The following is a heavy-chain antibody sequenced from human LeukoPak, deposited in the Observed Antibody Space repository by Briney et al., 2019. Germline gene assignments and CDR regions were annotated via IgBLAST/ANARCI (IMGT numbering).Heavy chain of an antibody. CDR1: GFTFSSYW. Sequence: PGGSLRLSCAASGFTFSSYWMSWVRQAPGKGLEWVANIKQDGSEKYYVDSVKGRFTISRDNAKNSLYLQMNSLRAEDTAVYYCAKDQFGSGTMVRATNWFDPWGQGTLVTVSS. CDR3: AKDQFGSGTMVRATNWFDP. D-gene: IGHD3-10*01. CDR2: IKQDGSEK. J-gene: IGHJ5*02. V-gene: IGHV3-7*03.